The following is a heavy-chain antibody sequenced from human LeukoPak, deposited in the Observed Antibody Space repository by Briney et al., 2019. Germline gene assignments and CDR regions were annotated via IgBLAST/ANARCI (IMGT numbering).Heavy chain of an antibody. D-gene: IGHD6-19*01. CDR3: ARAALDSSGWYSSVPDY. CDR2: ISYDGSNK. CDR1: GFTFSSYA. V-gene: IGHV3-30*04. Sequence: GGSLRLSCAASGFTFSSYAMHWVRQAPGKGLEWVAVISYDGSNKYYADSVKGRLTISRDNSKNTLYLQMNSLRAEDTAVYYCARAALDSSGWYSSVPDYWGQGTLVTVSS. J-gene: IGHJ4*02.